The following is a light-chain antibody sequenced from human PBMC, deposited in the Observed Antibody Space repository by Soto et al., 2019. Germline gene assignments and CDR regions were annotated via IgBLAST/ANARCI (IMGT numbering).Light chain of an antibody. J-gene: IGLJ2*01. CDR2: EVS. V-gene: IGLV2-14*01. CDR1: SSDVGGYNY. CDR3: SSYTSSSTLV. Sequence: QSALTQPASVSGSAGQSITISCTRTSSDVGGYNYVSWYQQDPGKAPKLMIYEVSNRPSGVSNRFSGSKSGNTASLTISGLQAEDEADYYCSSYTSSSTLVFGGGTKLTVL.